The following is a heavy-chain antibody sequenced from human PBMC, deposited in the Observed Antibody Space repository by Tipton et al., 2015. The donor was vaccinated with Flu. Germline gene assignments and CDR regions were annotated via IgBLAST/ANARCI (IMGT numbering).Heavy chain of an antibody. V-gene: IGHV4-59*08. CDR3: ARAGGSNSWYVY. CDR1: DDSITYYY. Sequence: GLVKPSETLSLTCTVSDDSITYYYWSWIRQPPGKGLEWIGYIYYSGGTNYNPSLQSRLTISVDTSNNLFSLNLRSVSAADTAVYYCARAGGSNSWYVYWGQGTLVTASS. D-gene: IGHD6-13*01. J-gene: IGHJ4*02. CDR2: IYYSGGT.